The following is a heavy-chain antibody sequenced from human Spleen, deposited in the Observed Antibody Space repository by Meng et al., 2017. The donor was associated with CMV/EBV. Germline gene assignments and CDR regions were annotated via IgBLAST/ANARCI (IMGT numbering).Heavy chain of an antibody. CDR1: GGSISSSSYY. Sequence: SETLSLTCTVSGGSISSSSYYWGWIRQPPGKGLEWIGYIYYSGSTNYNPSLKSRVTISVDTSKNQFSLKLSSVTAADTAVYYCARDPYCSSTSCPGIAFDIWGPGTRVTVSS. CDR2: IYYSGST. V-gene: IGHV4-61*01. D-gene: IGHD2-2*01. CDR3: ARDPYCSSTSCPGIAFDI. J-gene: IGHJ3*02.